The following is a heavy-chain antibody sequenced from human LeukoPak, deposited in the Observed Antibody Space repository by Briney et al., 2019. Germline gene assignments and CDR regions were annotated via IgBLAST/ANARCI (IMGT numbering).Heavy chain of an antibody. D-gene: IGHD3-10*01. V-gene: IGHV3-7*05. Sequence: GGSLRLSCAASGFTFSRYWMTWVRQTPGKGLEWVANIEPDGSVKYYVDSVKGRFTISRDNAKNSLYLQMNSLRAEDTALYYCARDRGGQWVELLLDSWGQGTLVTVSS. CDR1: GFTFSRYW. CDR2: IEPDGSVK. J-gene: IGHJ4*02. CDR3: ARDRGGQWVELLLDS.